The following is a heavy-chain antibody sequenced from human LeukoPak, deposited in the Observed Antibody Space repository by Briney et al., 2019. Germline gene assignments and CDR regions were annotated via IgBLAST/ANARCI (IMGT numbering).Heavy chain of an antibody. Sequence: GGSLRLSCAASGFTFSSYWMSWVRQAPGKGLEWVANIKQDGSEKYYVDSVKGRFTISRDNSKNTLYLQMNSLRVEDSAVYYCAKGSSGWYPGALDIWGQGTTVTVSS. CDR2: IKQDGSEK. CDR3: AKGSSGWYPGALDI. V-gene: IGHV3-7*01. D-gene: IGHD6-19*01. CDR1: GFTFSSYW. J-gene: IGHJ6*02.